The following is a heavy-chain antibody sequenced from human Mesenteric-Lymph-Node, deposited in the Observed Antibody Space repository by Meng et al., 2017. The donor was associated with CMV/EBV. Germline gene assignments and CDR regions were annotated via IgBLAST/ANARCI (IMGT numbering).Heavy chain of an antibody. V-gene: IGHV4-39*07. J-gene: IGHJ4*02. Sequence: GSLRLSCTVSNDSISGTSYYWGWIRQPPGKGLEWIGNVYYTGSAYYNPSLKSRVTISVDTSKNQFSLKLSSVTAADTAVYYCARLKYYYDSSGYYYFDYWGQGTLVTVSS. D-gene: IGHD3-22*01. CDR2: VYYTGSA. CDR3: ARLKYYYDSSGYYYFDY. CDR1: NDSISGTSYY.